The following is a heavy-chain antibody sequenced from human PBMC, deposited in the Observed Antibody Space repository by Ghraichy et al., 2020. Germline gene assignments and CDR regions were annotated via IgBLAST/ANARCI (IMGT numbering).Heavy chain of an antibody. Sequence: GGSLRLSCAASGFTVSSNYMSWVRQAPGKGLEWVSVIYSGGSTYYADSVKGRFTISRDNSKNTLYLQMNSLRAEDTAVYYCAREITIFGVVTDVWGKGTTVTVSS. V-gene: IGHV3-53*01. CDR3: AREITIFGVVTDV. CDR1: GFTVSSNY. D-gene: IGHD3-3*01. J-gene: IGHJ6*04. CDR2: IYSGGST.